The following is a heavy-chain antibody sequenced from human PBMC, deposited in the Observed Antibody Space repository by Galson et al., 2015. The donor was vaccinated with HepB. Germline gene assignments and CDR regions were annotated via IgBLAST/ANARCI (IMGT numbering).Heavy chain of an antibody. J-gene: IGHJ3*02. Sequence: PALVKPTQTLTLTCTFSGFSLRTRAVGVGWIRQPPGKALEWLALLYWDDDKRYSPSLKTRLTITRDISKNQVGLTMTNMDPLDTATYYCAHRRPDLLTGFPNDAFDIWGQGTMVTVSS. D-gene: IGHD3-9*01. CDR2: LYWDDDK. CDR1: GFSLRTRAVG. CDR3: AHRRPDLLTGFPNDAFDI. V-gene: IGHV2-5*02.